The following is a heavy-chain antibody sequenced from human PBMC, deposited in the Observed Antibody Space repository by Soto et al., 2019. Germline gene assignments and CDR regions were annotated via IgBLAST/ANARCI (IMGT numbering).Heavy chain of an antibody. CDR2: IYSSGST. CDR1: GGTMRSYY. J-gene: IGHJ6*02. V-gene: IGHV4-59*01. Sequence: PSETLSLTSPVSGGTMRSYYWSWIRQPPGKGLDWIGYIYSSGSTDYNPSLKSRVTISVDTSENQFSLKLSSVTAADTAVYYCARTLYYGMDVWGQGTTVTVSS. CDR3: ARTLYYGMDV.